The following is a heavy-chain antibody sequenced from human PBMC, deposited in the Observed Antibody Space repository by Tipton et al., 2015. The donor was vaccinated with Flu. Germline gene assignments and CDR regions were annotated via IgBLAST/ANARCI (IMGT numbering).Heavy chain of an antibody. CDR1: GGSISSSSYY. V-gene: IGHV4-39*07. J-gene: IGHJ4*02. Sequence: TLSLTCTVSGGSISSSSYYWGWIRQPPGKGLEWIGSIYYSGSTYYNPSLKSRVTISVDTSKNQFSLKLSSVTAADTAVYYCARDPIMSLGIDYWGQGTLVTVSS. CDR2: IYYSGST. CDR3: ARDPIMSLGIDY. D-gene: IGHD3-16*01.